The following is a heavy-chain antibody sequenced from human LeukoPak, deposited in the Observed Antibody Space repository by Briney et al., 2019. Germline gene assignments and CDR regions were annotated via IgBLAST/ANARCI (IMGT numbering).Heavy chain of an antibody. CDR1: GGSFSGHY. J-gene: IGHJ4*02. CDR3: AYSSSWKGEVY. Sequence: SETLSLTCAVYGGSFSGHYWSWIRQPPGKGLEWIGRIYTSGSTYYNPSLKSRVTISVDTSKNQFSLKLSSVTAADTAVYYCAYSSSWKGEVYWGQGTLVTVSS. D-gene: IGHD6-13*01. CDR2: IYTSGST. V-gene: IGHV4-59*10.